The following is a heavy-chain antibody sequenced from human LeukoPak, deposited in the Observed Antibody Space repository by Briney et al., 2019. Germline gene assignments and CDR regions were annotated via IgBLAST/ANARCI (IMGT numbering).Heavy chain of an antibody. CDR2: IYWDDDK. J-gene: IGHJ4*02. V-gene: IGHV2-5*02. D-gene: IGHD6-19*01. Sequence: ESGPTLVKPTQTLTLTCTFSGFSLRTSGLGVGWIRQPPGKAPEWLALIYWDDDKRYSPSLKSRLTITKDTSKNQVVLTMTNVDPLDTATYYCANRRGTSGRSEGYFDYWGQGTLVTVSS. CDR1: GFSLRTSGLG. CDR3: ANRRGTSGRSEGYFDY.